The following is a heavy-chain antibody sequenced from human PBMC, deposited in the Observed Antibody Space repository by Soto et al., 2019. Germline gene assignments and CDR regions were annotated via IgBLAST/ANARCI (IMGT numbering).Heavy chain of an antibody. V-gene: IGHV1-8*01. Sequence: GASVKSSCTASGDTFTNYDIKWVRQATGQGLEWMGWMNPNSGNTGYAQKFQGRVTMTRNTSISTAYMELSSLRSEDTAVYYCARGRNGMDVWGQGTTVTVSS. J-gene: IGHJ6*02. CDR1: GDTFTNYD. CDR2: MNPNSGNT. CDR3: ARGRNGMDV.